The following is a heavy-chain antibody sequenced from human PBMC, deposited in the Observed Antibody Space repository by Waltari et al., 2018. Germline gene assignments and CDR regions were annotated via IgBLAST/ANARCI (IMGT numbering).Heavy chain of an antibody. CDR2: INPSGVSK. CDR3: ARDQEEGVLAGLDP. V-gene: IGHV1-46*01. D-gene: IGHD3-10*01. J-gene: IGHJ5*02. CDR1: GYTFTSYY. Sequence: QVQLVQSGAEVKKPGASVKVSCKASGYTFTSYYMHWVRQAPGQGLEWMGRINPSGVSKSYAQKFQGRVTMTRDTSTSTVYMELSSLRSEDTAVYYCARDQEEGVLAGLDPWGQGTLVTVSS.